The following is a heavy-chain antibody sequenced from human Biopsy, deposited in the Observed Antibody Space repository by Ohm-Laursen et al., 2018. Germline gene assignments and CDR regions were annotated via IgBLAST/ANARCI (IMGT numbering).Heavy chain of an antibody. CDR1: GYDFLDFH. J-gene: IGHJ5*02. CDR3: ARPSGGVSTIGFDP. Sequence: VASVKVSCKASGYDFLDFHIHWVRQVPGQGLEWIGHINPHTGVTKYAQKFLDRITMTGDTSISTAYTDLSRLTSADTGIYYCARPSGGVSTIGFDPWGQGTLVIASS. D-gene: IGHD5/OR15-5a*01. V-gene: IGHV1-2*05. CDR2: INPHTGVT.